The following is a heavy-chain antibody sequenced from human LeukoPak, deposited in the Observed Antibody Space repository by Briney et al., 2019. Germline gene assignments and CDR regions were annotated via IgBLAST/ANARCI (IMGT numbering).Heavy chain of an antibody. CDR1: GFTFSSYW. CDR2: IKQDGSEK. CDR3: ARPIPREINYDFWSGYRPHYYFDY. D-gene: IGHD3-3*01. J-gene: IGHJ4*02. V-gene: IGHV3-7*01. Sequence: GGSLRLSCAASGFTFSSYWMSWVRQAPGKGLEWAANIKQDGSEKYYVDSVKGRFTISRDNAKNSLYLQMNSLRAEDTAVYYCARPIPREINYDFWSGYRPHYYFDYWGQGTLVTVSS.